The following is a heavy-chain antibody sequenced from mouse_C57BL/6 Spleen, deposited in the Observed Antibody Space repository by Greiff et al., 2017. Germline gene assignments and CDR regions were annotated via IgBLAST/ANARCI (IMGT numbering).Heavy chain of an antibody. CDR2: IDPGTGGT. CDR1: GYTFTDYE. D-gene: IGHD1-1*01. Sequence: QVQLKESGAELVRPGASVTLSCKASGYTFTDYEMHWVKQTPVHGLEWIGTIDPGTGGTAYNQKFKGKAILTADKSSSTAYMELRSRTSEDSAVYYCTPYNYGQDYFDYGGQGTTLTVSS. J-gene: IGHJ2*01. CDR3: TPYNYGQDYFDY. V-gene: IGHV1-15*01.